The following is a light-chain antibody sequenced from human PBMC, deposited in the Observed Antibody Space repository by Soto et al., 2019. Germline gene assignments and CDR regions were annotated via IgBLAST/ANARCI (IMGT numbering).Light chain of an antibody. CDR3: SSYTSSRNVV. CDR2: SVS. V-gene: IGLV2-14*01. CDR1: SSDIGAYNH. J-gene: IGLJ2*01. Sequence: QSALTQPASVSGSPGQSITISCSGSSSDIGAYNHVAWFQQFPGKTPKLVIYSVSDRPSGVSYRFSGSKSGNTASLTISGLQAEDEADYYCSSYTSSRNVVFGGGTKVTVL.